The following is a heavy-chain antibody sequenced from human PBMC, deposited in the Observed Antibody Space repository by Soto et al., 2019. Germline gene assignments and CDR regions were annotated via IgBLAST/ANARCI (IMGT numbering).Heavy chain of an antibody. CDR3: ARGGKSVMFMQGYYFEY. D-gene: IGHD3-10*02. V-gene: IGHV4-34*02. J-gene: IGHJ4*02. CDR2: ITHSGST. CDR1: GGSFSPYY. Sequence: QVQLQQWGAGLLKPSETLSLTCGVYGGSFSPYYWSWIRQPPGKGLEWIGEITHSGSTNYNPSLKSRVTISVDTSKNQFSLKFTSVTAADTAVYYCARGGKSVMFMQGYYFEYWGQGTLVTVSS.